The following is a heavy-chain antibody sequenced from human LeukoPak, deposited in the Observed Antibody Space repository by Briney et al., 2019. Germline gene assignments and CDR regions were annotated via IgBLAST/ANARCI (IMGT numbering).Heavy chain of an antibody. CDR3: AREGTSGTHLNWFDP. J-gene: IGHJ5*02. CDR1: GGSISSYY. Sequence: GSLRLSCTVSGGSISSYYWSWIRQPPGKGLEWIGHIYGSGSTNYNPSLKSRVTLSVDTSKNQFSLKLSSVTAADTAVYYCAREGTSGTHLNWFDPWGQGTLVTVSS. CDR2: IYGSGST. V-gene: IGHV4-59*01. D-gene: IGHD1-1*01.